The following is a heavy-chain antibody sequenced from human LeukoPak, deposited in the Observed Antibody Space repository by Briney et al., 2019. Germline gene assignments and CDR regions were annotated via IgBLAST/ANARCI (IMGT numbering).Heavy chain of an antibody. Sequence: ASVKVSCKASGGTFSSYAISWVRQAPGQGLEWMGGIIPTFGTANYAQKFQGRVTITTDESTSTAYMELSSLRSEDTAVYYCARGNYDFWSGSSNYYYYYMDVWGKGTTVTVSS. CDR3: ARGNYDFWSGSSNYYYYYMDV. CDR1: GGTFSSYA. J-gene: IGHJ6*03. V-gene: IGHV1-69*05. CDR2: IIPTFGTA. D-gene: IGHD3-3*01.